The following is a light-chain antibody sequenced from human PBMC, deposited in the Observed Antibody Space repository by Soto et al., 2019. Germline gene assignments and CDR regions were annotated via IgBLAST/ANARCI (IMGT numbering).Light chain of an antibody. J-gene: IGKJ4*01. CDR3: LQDDSYPLT. CDR1: QGIRND. CDR2: AAS. Sequence: AIQMTQSPSSLSASVGDRVTITCRASQGIRNDLGWYQQKPGKAPKLLIYAASSLQSGVPSRFSGTGSGTDFTLTISSMQPEDFATYYSLQDDSYPLTFGGGTKVEIK. V-gene: IGKV1-6*01.